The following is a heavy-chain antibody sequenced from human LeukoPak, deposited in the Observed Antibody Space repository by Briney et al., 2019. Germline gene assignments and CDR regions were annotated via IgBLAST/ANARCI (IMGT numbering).Heavy chain of an antibody. J-gene: IGHJ3*02. CDR2: IYPGDSDT. V-gene: IGHV5-51*01. Sequence: GESLKISCKGSGYRFTSYWIGWVRQMPGKGLEWMGIIYPGDSDTRYSPSFQGQVTISADKSISTAYLQWSSLKASDTAMYYCARISGVTMIVVVRDDAFDIWGQGTMVTVSS. CDR1: GYRFTSYW. CDR3: ARISGVTMIVVVRDDAFDI. D-gene: IGHD3-22*01.